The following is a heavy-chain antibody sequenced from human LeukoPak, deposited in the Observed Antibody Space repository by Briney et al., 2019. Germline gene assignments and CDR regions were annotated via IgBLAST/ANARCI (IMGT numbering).Heavy chain of an antibody. D-gene: IGHD3-22*01. Sequence: PSETLSLTCAVYGGSFSGYYWSWIRQPPGKGLEWIGEINHSGSTNYNPSLKSRVTISVDTSKNQFSLRLSSVTAADTAVYYCARGKRITMIVVVPFFDYWGQGTLVTVSS. J-gene: IGHJ4*02. CDR1: GGSFSGYY. CDR2: INHSGST. V-gene: IGHV4-34*01. CDR3: ARGKRITMIVVVPFFDY.